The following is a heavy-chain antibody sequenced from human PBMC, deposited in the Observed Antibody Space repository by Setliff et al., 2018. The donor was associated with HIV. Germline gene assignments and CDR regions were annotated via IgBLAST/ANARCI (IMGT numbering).Heavy chain of an antibody. Sequence: PSETLSLTCTVSGDSINSGDYYWTWIRHHPGKGLEWIGYIYYSGSTNYNSSLKSRVIISVDSSKNQFFLKLTSVTAADTAMYYCARVSQDLLGAFDIWGQGTMVTVSS. V-gene: IGHV4-31*03. CDR1: GDSINSGDYY. CDR3: ARVSQDLLGAFDI. CDR2: IYYSGST. D-gene: IGHD7-27*01. J-gene: IGHJ3*02.